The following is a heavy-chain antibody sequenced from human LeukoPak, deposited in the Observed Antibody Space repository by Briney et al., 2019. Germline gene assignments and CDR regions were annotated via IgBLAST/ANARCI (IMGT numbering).Heavy chain of an antibody. CDR2: IYTSGST. J-gene: IGHJ3*02. CDR3: ARSHPGSGHAFDI. V-gene: IGHV4-4*07. Sequence: SETLSLSCTVSGGSISSYYWSWIRQPAGKGLEWIGRIYTSGSTNYNPSLKSRVTMSVDTSKTQYSLKQSPVTAADTAVYYCARSHPGSGHAFDIWGQGTMVTVSS. D-gene: IGHD3-10*01. CDR1: GGSISSYY.